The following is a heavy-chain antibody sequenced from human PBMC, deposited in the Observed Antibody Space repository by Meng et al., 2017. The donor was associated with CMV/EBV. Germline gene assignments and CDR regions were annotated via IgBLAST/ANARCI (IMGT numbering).Heavy chain of an antibody. CDR3: AFSQVVLAAKYYFDY. V-gene: IGHV4-34*01. D-gene: IGHD2-2*01. CDR1: GGSFSGYY. Sequence: SETLSLTCAVYGGSFSGYYWSWIRQPPGKGLEWIGEINHSGSTNYNPSLKSRVTISVDTSKNQFSLKLSSVTAADTAVYYCAFSQVVLAAKYYFDYWGQGTLVTVSS. CDR2: INHSGST. J-gene: IGHJ4*02.